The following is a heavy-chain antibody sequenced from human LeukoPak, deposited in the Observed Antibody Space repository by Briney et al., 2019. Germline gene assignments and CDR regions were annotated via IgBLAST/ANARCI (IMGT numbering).Heavy chain of an antibody. D-gene: IGHD2-15*01. V-gene: IGHV3-74*01. CDR1: GFTFSSYW. CDR2: IHSDGTTT. Sequence: QTGGSLRLSCAASGFTFSSYWMHWVRQAPGKGLVRVSRIHSDGTTTSYADSVKGRFTVSRDNAKNTLYLQMNSLRAEDTAVYYCARGRYCTVGSCSSAWFDPWGQGALVTVSS. CDR3: ARGRYCTVGSCSSAWFDP. J-gene: IGHJ5*02.